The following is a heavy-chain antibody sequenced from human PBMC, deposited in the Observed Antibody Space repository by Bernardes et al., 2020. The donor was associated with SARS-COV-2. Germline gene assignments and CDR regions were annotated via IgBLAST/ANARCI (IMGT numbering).Heavy chain of an antibody. Sequence: GGSLRLSCAASGFTFSSYGMHWVRQAPGKGLEWVAVIAYDGSNKYYADSVKGRFTISRDNSKNTLYLQMNSLRAEDTAVYYCAKSPPRVVVTAHFDYWGQGTLVTVSS. V-gene: IGHV3-30*18. J-gene: IGHJ4*02. CDR2: IAYDGSNK. CDR3: AKSPPRVVVTAHFDY. D-gene: IGHD2-21*02. CDR1: GFTFSSYG.